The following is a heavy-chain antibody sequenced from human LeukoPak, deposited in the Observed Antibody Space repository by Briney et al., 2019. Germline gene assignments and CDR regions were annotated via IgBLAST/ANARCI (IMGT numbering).Heavy chain of an antibody. D-gene: IGHD3-22*01. V-gene: IGHV4-59*01. CDR2: IYYSGST. CDR3: ARGYDSSGPSPFDY. Sequence: PSETLSLTCTVSGGSISSYYWSWIRQPPGKELEWIGYIYYSGSTNYNPSLKSRGTISVDTSKNQFSLKLSSVTAADTAVYYCARGYDSSGPSPFDYWGQGTLVTVSS. CDR1: GGSISSYY. J-gene: IGHJ4*02.